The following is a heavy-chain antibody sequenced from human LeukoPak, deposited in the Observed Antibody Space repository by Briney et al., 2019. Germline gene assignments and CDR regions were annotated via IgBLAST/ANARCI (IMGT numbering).Heavy chain of an antibody. J-gene: IGHJ4*02. CDR3: ARGLGNSGYYVIVY. CDR2: INPNSGGT. Sequence: ASVKVSCKASGYTFTGYYMHWVRQAPGQGLEWMGWINPNSGGTNYAQKFQGRVTMTRNTSISTAYMELSGMRSDDTAVYYCARGLGNSGYYVIVYWGQGTLVIVSS. D-gene: IGHD5-12*01. V-gene: IGHV1-2*02. CDR1: GYTFTGYY.